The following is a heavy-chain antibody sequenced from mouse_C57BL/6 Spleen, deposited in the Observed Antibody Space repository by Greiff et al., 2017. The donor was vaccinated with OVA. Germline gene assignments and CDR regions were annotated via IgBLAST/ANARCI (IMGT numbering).Heavy chain of an antibody. CDR1: GFTFSDYG. CDR2: ISSGSSTI. V-gene: IGHV5-17*01. Sequence: EVKLVESGGGLVKPGGSLKLSCAASGFTFSDYGMHWVRQAPEKGLEWVAYISSGSSTIYYADTVKGRFTISRDNAKNTLFLQMTSLGSEDTAMYYCARGGYYYGSSWYFDVWGTGTTVTVSS. J-gene: IGHJ1*03. D-gene: IGHD1-1*01. CDR3: ARGGYYYGSSWYFDV.